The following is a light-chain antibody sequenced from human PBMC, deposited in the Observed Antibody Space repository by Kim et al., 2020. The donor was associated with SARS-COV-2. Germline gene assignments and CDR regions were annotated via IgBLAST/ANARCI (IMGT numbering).Light chain of an antibody. CDR3: SSYAGSNNVV. CDR1: SSDVGGYNF. CDR2: EVS. J-gene: IGLJ2*01. Sequence: GQSVPIACTGTSSDVGGYNFVSWYQQHPGKAPKVMIYEVSKRPSGVPDRFSGSKSGNTASLTVSGLQAEDEADYYCSSYAGSNNVVFGGGTQLTVL. V-gene: IGLV2-8*01.